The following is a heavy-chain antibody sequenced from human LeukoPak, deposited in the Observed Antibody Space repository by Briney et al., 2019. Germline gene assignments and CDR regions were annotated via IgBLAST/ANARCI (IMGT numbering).Heavy chain of an antibody. Sequence: PSGTLSLTCTVSGGSISSYYWSWIRQPPGKGLEWIGYIYYSGSTNYNPSLKSRVTISVDTSKNQFSLKLSSVTAADTAVYYCARASVATSYCGGDCYSERPYGMDVWGQGTTVTVSS. J-gene: IGHJ6*02. CDR3: ARASVATSYCGGDCYSERPYGMDV. CDR1: GGSISSYY. V-gene: IGHV4-59*01. D-gene: IGHD2-21*02. CDR2: IYYSGST.